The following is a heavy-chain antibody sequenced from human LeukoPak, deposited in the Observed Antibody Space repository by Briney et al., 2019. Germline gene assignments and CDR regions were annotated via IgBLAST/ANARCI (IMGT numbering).Heavy chain of an antibody. CDR3: ARGVAMVRGLIDY. CDR2: IYHSGST. Sequence: SETLSLTCAVSGGSFSSGGYSWSWIRQPPGKGLEWIGYIYHSGSTYYKPSLKSRVTISVDTSKNQFSLKLSSVTAADTAVYYCARGVAMVRGLIDYWGQGTLVTVSS. D-gene: IGHD3-10*01. J-gene: IGHJ4*02. V-gene: IGHV4-30-2*01. CDR1: GGSFSSGGYS.